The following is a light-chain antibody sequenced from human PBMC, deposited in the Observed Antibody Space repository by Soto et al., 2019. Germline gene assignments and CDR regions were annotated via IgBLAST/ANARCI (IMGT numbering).Light chain of an antibody. J-gene: IGKJ5*01. CDR2: GAS. V-gene: IGKV3-20*01. Sequence: EIVWTQSPGTLSVSPGERATVSCRASQTVSSGFLAWYQQKVGQAPRLLIYGASTRATGIPDRFSGSGSGTDFTLTISRLEPEDFAVYYCQQHNSSPRPRVTCGQGTRLEIK. CDR3: QQHNSSPRPRVT. CDR1: QTVSSGF.